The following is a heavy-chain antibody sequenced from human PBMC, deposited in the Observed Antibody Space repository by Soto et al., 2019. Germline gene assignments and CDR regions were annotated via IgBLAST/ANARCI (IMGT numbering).Heavy chain of an antibody. J-gene: IGHJ4*02. CDR3: AHRRLNRDVDRSSGWSFTSDY. D-gene: IGHD6-19*01. CDR2: IYWDDDK. CDR1: GFSLSTSGVG. V-gene: IGHV2-5*02. Sequence: QITLKESGPTLVKPTQTLTLTCTFSGFSLSTSGVGVGWIRQPPGKALEWLALIYWDDDKRYSPSLKSRLTITKGTHKNQVVLTMTNMDPVDTATYYCAHRRLNRDVDRSSGWSFTSDYWGQGTLVTVSS.